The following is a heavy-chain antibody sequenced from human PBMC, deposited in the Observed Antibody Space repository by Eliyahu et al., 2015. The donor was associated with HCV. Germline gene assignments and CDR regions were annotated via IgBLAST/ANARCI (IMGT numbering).Heavy chain of an antibody. CDR3: ARGRGRPGGSGSYIRYYYGMDV. Sequence: QVQLQQWGAGLLKPSETLSLTCAVYGGSFSGYYWXWIRQPPGKGLGWIGEINHSGSTNYNPSLKSRVTISVDTSKNQFSLKLSSVTAADTAVYYCARGRGRPGGSGSYIRYYYGMDVWGQGTTVTVSS. J-gene: IGHJ6*02. CDR1: GGSFSGYY. CDR2: INHSGST. V-gene: IGHV4-34*01. D-gene: IGHD3-10*01.